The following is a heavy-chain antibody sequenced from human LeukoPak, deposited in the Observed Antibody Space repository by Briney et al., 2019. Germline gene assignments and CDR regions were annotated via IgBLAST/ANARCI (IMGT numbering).Heavy chain of an antibody. CDR3: ATSGYGDYPTLDY. J-gene: IGHJ4*02. CDR2: IWYDGSNK. D-gene: IGHD4-17*01. CDR1: GFTFSSYG. V-gene: IGHV3-33*01. Sequence: GGSLRLSCAASGFTFSSYGMHWVRQAPGKGLEWVAVIWYDGSNKYYADSVKGRFTISRDNSENTLYLQMNSLRAEDTAVYYCATSGYGDYPTLDYWGQGTLVTVSS.